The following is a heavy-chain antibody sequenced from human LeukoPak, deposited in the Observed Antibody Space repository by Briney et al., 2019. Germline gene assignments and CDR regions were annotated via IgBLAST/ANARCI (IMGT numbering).Heavy chain of an antibody. CDR3: ARDNYDILTGYSRPFDY. J-gene: IGHJ4*02. CDR2: INPGGGST. Sequence: ASVKVSCKASGYTFTSYYMHWVRQAPGQGLEWMGIINPGGGSTSYAQKFQGRVTMTRDTSTSTVYMELSSLRSEDTAVYYCARDNYDILTGYSRPFDYWGQGTLVTVSS. D-gene: IGHD3-9*01. CDR1: GYTFTSYY. V-gene: IGHV1-46*01.